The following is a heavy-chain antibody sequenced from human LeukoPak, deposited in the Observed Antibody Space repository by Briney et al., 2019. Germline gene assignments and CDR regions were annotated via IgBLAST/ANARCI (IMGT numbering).Heavy chain of an antibody. CDR2: ISGSGGST. CDR3: AKDGNYYDSSGSIDY. Sequence: PGGSLRLSCAASGFTFSSYAMSWVRQAPGKGLEWVSAISGSGGSTYYAGSVKGRFTISRDNSKNTLYLQMNSLRAEDTAVYYCAKDGNYYDSSGSIDYWGQGTLVTVSS. V-gene: IGHV3-23*01. CDR1: GFTFSSYA. J-gene: IGHJ4*02. D-gene: IGHD3-22*01.